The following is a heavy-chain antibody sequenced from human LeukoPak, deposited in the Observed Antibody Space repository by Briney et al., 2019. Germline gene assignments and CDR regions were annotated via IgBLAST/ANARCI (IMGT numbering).Heavy chain of an antibody. CDR1: GGSFSGYY. J-gene: IGHJ4*02. D-gene: IGHD3-10*01. Sequence: SETLSLTCAVYGGSFSGYYWSWIRQPPGKGLEWIGEINHSGSTNYNPSLKSRVTISVDTSKNQFSLKLSSVTAADTAVYYCARLRKDYYGSGSYYIALGYFDYWGQGTLVTVSS. CDR2: INHSGST. V-gene: IGHV4-34*01. CDR3: ARLRKDYYGSGSYYIALGYFDY.